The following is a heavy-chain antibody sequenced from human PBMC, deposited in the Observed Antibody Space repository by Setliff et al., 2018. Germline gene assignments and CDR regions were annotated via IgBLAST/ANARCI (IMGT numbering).Heavy chain of an antibody. D-gene: IGHD2-15*01. J-gene: IGHJ6*03. CDR1: GGSISSYS. CDR3: ARDSWVRVRFTHSYYMDV. Sequence: SETLSLTCIVSGGSISSYSWSWVRQPAGKGLEWIGRIHGSGSTNYNDSLKSRVTISLDKSKNQFSFNLTSVTAADTAVYFCARDSWVRVRFTHSYYMDVWGKGTTVTVS. V-gene: IGHV4-4*07. CDR2: IHGSGST.